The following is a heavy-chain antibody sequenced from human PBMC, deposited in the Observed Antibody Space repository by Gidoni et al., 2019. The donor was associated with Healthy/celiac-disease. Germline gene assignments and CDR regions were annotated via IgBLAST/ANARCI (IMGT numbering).Heavy chain of an antibody. D-gene: IGHD5-18*01. CDR2: ISYDGSNK. J-gene: IGHJ6*02. V-gene: IGHV3-30*18. CDR3: AKAAEKRYSWAAFDGMDV. Sequence: QVQLVESGGGVVQPGRSLRLSCAAYGFTFISYGMHWVRPAPGKGLEWVAVISYDGSNKYYADSVKGRFTISRDNSKNTLYLQMNSLRAEDTAVYYCAKAAEKRYSWAAFDGMDVWGQGTTVTVSS. CDR1: GFTFISYG.